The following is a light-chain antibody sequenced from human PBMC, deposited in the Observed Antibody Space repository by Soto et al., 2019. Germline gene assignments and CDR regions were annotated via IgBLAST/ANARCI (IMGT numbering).Light chain of an antibody. Sequence: QSALTQPRSVSGSPGQSVSISCTGTSRDVGGYHFVSWYQHQPGRAPKLIIYHVSERPSGVPDRFFGSKSGDTASLTISGLQAEDEADYYCSSYAGDSIYVLFGGGTQLTVL. CDR1: SRDVGGYHF. CDR2: HVS. J-gene: IGLJ7*01. V-gene: IGLV2-11*01. CDR3: SSYAGDSIYVL.